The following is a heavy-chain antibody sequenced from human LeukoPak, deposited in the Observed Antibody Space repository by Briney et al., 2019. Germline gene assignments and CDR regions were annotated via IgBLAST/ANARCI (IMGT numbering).Heavy chain of an antibody. J-gene: IGHJ4*02. D-gene: IGHD6-19*01. CDR2: ISPYTGNT. Sequence: GASVKVSCKASGYTFTSYAMNWVRQAPGQGLEWMGWISPYTGNTNYAQKFQGRVTMTTDTSTSTAYMELRSLRSDDTAVYYCARDQRQWLTPTGEFEYWGQGALVTVSS. CDR3: ARDQRQWLTPTGEFEY. CDR1: GYTFTSYA. V-gene: IGHV1-18*01.